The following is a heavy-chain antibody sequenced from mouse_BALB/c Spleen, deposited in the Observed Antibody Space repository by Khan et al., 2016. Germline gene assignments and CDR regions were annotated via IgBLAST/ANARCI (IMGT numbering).Heavy chain of an antibody. V-gene: IGHV10-1*02. CDR3: VRRRGAY. CDR2: IRSKSNNYAT. CDR1: EFTFNTYA. J-gene: IGHJ3*01. Sequence: EVQLVESGGGLVQPKGSLKLSCAASEFTFNTYAMNWVRQAPGKGLEWVARIRSKSNNYATYYADSVKDRFTISRDDSQSMLYLQMNNLKTEDTAMYYCVRRRGAYWGQGTLVTVSA.